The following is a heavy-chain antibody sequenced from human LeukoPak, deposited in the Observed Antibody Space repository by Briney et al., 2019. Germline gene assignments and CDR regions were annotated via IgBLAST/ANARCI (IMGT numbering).Heavy chain of an antibody. CDR1: GFSFRRYA. CDR2: ISGPGPST. D-gene: IGHD5-24*01. V-gene: IGHV3-23*01. CDR3: AKEEMPHAFDL. J-gene: IGHJ3*01. Sequence: GGSMRLSCAASGFSFRRYAMNWVRQAPGRGLEWVAVISGPGPSTVYADSVKGRFTISRDNSKNTLFLQLDSLRVEDTAIYYCAKEEMPHAFDLWGQGTMVTVSS.